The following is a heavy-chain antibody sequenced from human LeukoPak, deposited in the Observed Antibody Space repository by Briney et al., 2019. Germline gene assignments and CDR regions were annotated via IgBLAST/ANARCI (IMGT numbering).Heavy chain of an antibody. CDR3: AKDLDLFLAYCGGDCYAFDI. CDR2: ISGSGGST. V-gene: IGHV3-23*01. Sequence: GGSLRLSCAASGFTFSSYAMSWVRQAPGKGLEWVSAISGSGGSTYYADSVKGRFTISRDNSKNTPYLQMNSLRAEDTAVYYCAKDLDLFLAYCGGDCYAFDIWGQGTMVTVSS. J-gene: IGHJ3*02. D-gene: IGHD2-21*02. CDR1: GFTFSSYA.